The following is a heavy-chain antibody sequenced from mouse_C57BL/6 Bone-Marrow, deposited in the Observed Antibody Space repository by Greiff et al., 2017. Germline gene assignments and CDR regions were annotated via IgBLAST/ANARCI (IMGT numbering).Heavy chain of an antibody. CDR1: GYTFTGYW. V-gene: IGHV1-52*01. Sequence: QVQLKQPGAELVRPGSSVKLSCKASGYTFTGYWMHWVKQRPIQGLEWIGNIDPSDSETHYNQKFKDKATLTVDKSSSTAYMQLSSLTSEDSAVYYCARDVYDGYYGFAYWGQGTLVTVSA. CDR3: ARDVYDGYYGFAY. D-gene: IGHD2-3*01. J-gene: IGHJ3*01. CDR2: IDPSDSET.